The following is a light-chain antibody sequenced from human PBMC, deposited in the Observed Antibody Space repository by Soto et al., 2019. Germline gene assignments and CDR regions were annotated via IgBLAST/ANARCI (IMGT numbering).Light chain of an antibody. CDR3: QQYNSFTWT. CDR1: QSISIW. Sequence: DIQMTQSPSTLCASVVDRVTITCRASQSISIWLAWYQQKPGKAPKLLIYKASSLESGVPSRFSGSGSGTEFTLTISSLQPDDFATYYCQQYNSFTWTFGQGTKVDIK. CDR2: KAS. J-gene: IGKJ1*01. V-gene: IGKV1-5*03.